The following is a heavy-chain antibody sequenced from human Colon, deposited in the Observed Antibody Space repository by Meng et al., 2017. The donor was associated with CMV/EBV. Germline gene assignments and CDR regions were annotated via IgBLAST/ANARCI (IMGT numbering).Heavy chain of an antibody. Sequence: GESLKISCSASGRNFNRYGVHWVRQAPRKGLEWVSAISAGGRTYYADSVKGRFTISRDNSKNTLYLQMNSLRDEDTAVYFCTKKCVSGSDLPRNYFDYWGQGTLVTVSS. CDR1: GRNFNRYG. CDR3: TKKCVSGSDLPRNYFDY. V-gene: IGHV3-23*01. J-gene: IGHJ4*02. D-gene: IGHD3-10*01. CDR2: ISAGGRT.